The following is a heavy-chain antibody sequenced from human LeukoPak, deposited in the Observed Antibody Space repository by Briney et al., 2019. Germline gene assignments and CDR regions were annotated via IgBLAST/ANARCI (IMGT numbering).Heavy chain of an antibody. Sequence: GGSLRLSCAASGFTVSSNYMSWVRQAPGKGLEWVSVIYSGGSTYYADFVKGRFTISRDNSKNTLHLQMNSLRAEDTAVYYCAKEYYYDSSGYPYYFDYWGQGTLVTVSS. CDR2: IYSGGST. J-gene: IGHJ4*02. CDR1: GFTVSSNY. D-gene: IGHD3-22*01. CDR3: AKEYYYDSSGYPYYFDY. V-gene: IGHV3-66*01.